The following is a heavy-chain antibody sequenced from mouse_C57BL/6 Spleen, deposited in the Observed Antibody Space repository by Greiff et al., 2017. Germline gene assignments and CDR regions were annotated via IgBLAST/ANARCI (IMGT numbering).Heavy chain of an antibody. J-gene: IGHJ1*03. D-gene: IGHD1-1*01. CDR2: IDPSDSET. CDR1: GYTFTSYW. V-gene: IGHV1-52*01. Sequence: QVQLQRPGAELVRPGSSVKLSCKASGYTFTSYWMHWVKQRPIQGLEWIGNIDPSDSETHYNQKFKDKATLTVDKSSSTAYMQLSSLTSEDSAVYYCARPLVATRWYFDVWGTGTTVTVSS. CDR3: ARPLVATRWYFDV.